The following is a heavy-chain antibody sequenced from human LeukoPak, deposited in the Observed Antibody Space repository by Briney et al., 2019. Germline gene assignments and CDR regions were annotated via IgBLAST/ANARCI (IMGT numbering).Heavy chain of an antibody. J-gene: IGHJ4*02. CDR2: ISASGGST. D-gene: IGHD1-26*01. V-gene: IGHV3-23*01. CDR1: GFPFSSSG. Sequence: GGSLGPPWCASGFPFSSSGMDGVGRLPGRGREWVSGISASGGSTYYADPVRGRFTISRDNSKNTLYVQMNSLRDEDTAVYYCAKDQRWESPHYLDSWGQGTLVTVSS. CDR3: AKDQRWESPHYLDS.